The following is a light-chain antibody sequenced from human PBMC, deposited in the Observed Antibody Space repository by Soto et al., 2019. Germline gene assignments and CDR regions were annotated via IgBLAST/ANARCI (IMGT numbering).Light chain of an antibody. J-gene: IGLJ2*01. CDR3: NSYTSSSTRV. V-gene: IGLV2-14*01. CDR2: EVN. CDR1: SSDVGGYNY. Sequence: QSALTQPASVSGSPGQSITISCTGTSSDVGGYNYVSWYQQHPGKAPKLMIDEVNNRPSGVSNRFSGSKSGNMASLTISGLPAEDEADYYCNSYTSSSTRVFGGGTKLTVL.